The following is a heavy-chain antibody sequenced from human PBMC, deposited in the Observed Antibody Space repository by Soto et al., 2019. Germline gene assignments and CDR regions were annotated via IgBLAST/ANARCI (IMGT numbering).Heavy chain of an antibody. CDR2: IYYSGST. Sequence: PSETLSLTCTVSGGSISSYYWSWIRQPPGKGLEWIGYIYYSGSTNYNPSLKSRVTISVDTSKNQFSLKLSSVTAADTAVYYCARGRGRSGWPFDYWGQGTLVTVSS. V-gene: IGHV4-59*08. CDR1: GGSISSYY. D-gene: IGHD6-19*01. CDR3: ARGRGRSGWPFDY. J-gene: IGHJ4*02.